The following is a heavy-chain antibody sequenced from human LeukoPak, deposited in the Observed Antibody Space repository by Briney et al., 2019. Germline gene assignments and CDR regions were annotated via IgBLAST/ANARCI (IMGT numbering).Heavy chain of an antibody. CDR3: ARDARVVATLDY. D-gene: IGHD5-12*01. Sequence: GRSLRLSCAASGFTFSSYAMHWVRQAPGKGLEWVAVISYDGSNKYYADSVKGRFTTSRDNSKNTLYLQMNSLRAEDTAVYYCARDARVVATLDYWGQGTLVTVSS. CDR1: GFTFSSYA. CDR2: ISYDGSNK. J-gene: IGHJ4*02. V-gene: IGHV3-30*04.